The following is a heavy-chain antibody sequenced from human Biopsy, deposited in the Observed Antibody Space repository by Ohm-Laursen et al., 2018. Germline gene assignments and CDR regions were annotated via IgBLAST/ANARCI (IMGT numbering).Heavy chain of an antibody. CDR2: ISWNSGSI. J-gene: IGHJ4*02. CDR1: GFTFDDYA. V-gene: IGHV3-9*01. Sequence: SLRLSCAASGFTFDDYAMHWVRQVPGKGLEWVSGISWNSGSIGYADSVKGRFTISRDNAKNSLYLQMNSLRVEDTAIYYCARGIRGSGWQYFDSWGQGTLVTVSS. D-gene: IGHD6-19*01. CDR3: ARGIRGSGWQYFDS.